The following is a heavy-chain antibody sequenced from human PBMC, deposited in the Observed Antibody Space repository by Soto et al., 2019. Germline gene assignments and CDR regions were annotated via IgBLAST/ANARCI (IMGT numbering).Heavy chain of an antibody. D-gene: IGHD3-10*01. CDR2: ISYDGSNK. V-gene: IGHV3-30-3*01. CDR3: ARDRPPSSLLWFGASRPYNWFDP. CDR1: GFTFSSYA. Sequence: QVQLVESGGGVVQPGRSLRLSCEASGFTFSSYAMHWVRQAPGKGLEWVAVISYDGSNKYYADSVKGRFTISRDNSKNTLNLQMNSLRAEDTAVYYCARDRPPSSLLWFGASRPYNWFDPWGQGTLVTVSS. J-gene: IGHJ5*02.